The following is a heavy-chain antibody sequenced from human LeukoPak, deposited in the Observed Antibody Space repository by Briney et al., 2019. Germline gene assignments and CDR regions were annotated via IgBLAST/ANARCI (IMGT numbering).Heavy chain of an antibody. V-gene: IGHV4-39*01. Sequence: SETLSLTCSVSGGSISSSSYYWGWIRQSPGKGLDWIGSISYSGWSYSDPSLKSRATISVDTSKNQFSLKLTSVTAADTAVYYCARQNCTLTSCYDYYHYHMDVWGKGTAVTISS. CDR1: GGSISSSSYY. CDR2: ISYSGWS. J-gene: IGHJ6*03. CDR3: ARQNCTLTSCYDYYHYHMDV. D-gene: IGHD2-2*01.